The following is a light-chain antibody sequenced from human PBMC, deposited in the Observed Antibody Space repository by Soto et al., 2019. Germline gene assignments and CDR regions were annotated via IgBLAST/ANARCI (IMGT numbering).Light chain of an antibody. J-gene: IGKJ2*01. CDR3: QQYKSLYT. V-gene: IGKV1-5*01. CDR2: DAS. CDR1: QSISGW. Sequence: DIQMTQSPSTLSASVGDRVTITCRASQSISGWLAWYQQKPWKAPKLLIYDASSLESGVPSRFSGSESGTEYTLAISSLQPDDFGTYYCQQYKSLYTFGQGTRLDI.